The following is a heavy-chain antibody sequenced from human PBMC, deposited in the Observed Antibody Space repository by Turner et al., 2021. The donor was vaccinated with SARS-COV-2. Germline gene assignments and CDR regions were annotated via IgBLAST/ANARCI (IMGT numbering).Heavy chain of an antibody. CDR1: GFTVSSNY. CDR2: IYSGGST. V-gene: IGHV3-53*04. J-gene: IGHJ6*02. Sequence: EVKLLESGGGLVQPGGSLRLSCAASGFTVSSNYMSWVRQAPGNGREWVSVIYSGGSTFYAYSVKCRFTISRHKSKNTLYLQMNSLRAEDTAVYYCARDLGPYGMDVWGQGTTVTVSS. CDR3: ARDLGPYGMDV.